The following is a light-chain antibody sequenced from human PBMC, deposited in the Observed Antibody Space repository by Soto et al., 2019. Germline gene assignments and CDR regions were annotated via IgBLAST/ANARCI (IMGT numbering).Light chain of an antibody. CDR3: QKYNSASWT. Sequence: DIQITQSPSSLSASVGDKVTITCRASQGISNYLAWYQQKPGQVPKLLIYAASTLQSGVPSRFSGSGSGTDFTLTISSLQPEDVATYYCQKYNSASWTFGQGTKVEIK. CDR2: AAS. CDR1: QGISNY. V-gene: IGKV1-27*01. J-gene: IGKJ1*01.